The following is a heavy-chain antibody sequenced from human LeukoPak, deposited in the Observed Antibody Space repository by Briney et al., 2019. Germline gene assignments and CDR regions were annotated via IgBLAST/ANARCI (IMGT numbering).Heavy chain of an antibody. J-gene: IGHJ6*02. V-gene: IGHV3-30*14. CDR1: GFTFSSYA. CDR2: ISYDGSNK. Sequence: GGSLRLSCAASGFTFSSYAMHWVRQAPGKGLEWVAVISYDGSNKYYADSVKGRFTISRDNSKNTLYLQMNSLRAEDTAVHYCARGPSSSGWYMLSYYYYGMDVWGQGTTVTVSS. D-gene: IGHD6-19*01. CDR3: ARGPSSSGWYMLSYYYYGMDV.